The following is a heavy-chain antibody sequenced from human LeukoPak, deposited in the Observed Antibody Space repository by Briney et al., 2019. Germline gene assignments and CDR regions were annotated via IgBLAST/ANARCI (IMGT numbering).Heavy chain of an antibody. CDR3: AKGTIRGVLQNWFDP. CDR1: GFTFSSYA. D-gene: IGHD3-10*01. V-gene: IGHV3-23*01. CDR2: ISGSGGST. J-gene: IGHJ5*02. Sequence: GGSLRLSCAASGFTFSSYAMSWVRQAPGKGLEWVSAISGSGGSTYYADSVKGRFTISRDNSKNTLYLQMNSLRAKDTAVYYCAKGTIRGVLQNWFDPWGQGTLVTVSS.